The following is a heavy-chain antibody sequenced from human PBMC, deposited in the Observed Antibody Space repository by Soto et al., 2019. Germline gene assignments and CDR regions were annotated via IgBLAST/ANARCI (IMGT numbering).Heavy chain of an antibody. J-gene: IGHJ4*02. D-gene: IGHD5-12*01. Sequence: EVQLLESGGGLAQPGGSLRLSCAASGFTFSSYAMSWVRQAPGKGLEWVSAISGSGGSTYYADSVKGRFTISRDNSKNTLYLQMNSLRAEDTAVYYCAKTNLGYSGPLLFDYWGQGTLVTVSS. CDR1: GFTFSSYA. CDR3: AKTNLGYSGPLLFDY. V-gene: IGHV3-23*01. CDR2: ISGSGGST.